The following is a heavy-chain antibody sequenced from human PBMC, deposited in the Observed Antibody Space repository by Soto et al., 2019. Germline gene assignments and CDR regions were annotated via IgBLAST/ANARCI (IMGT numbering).Heavy chain of an antibody. CDR1: GGSFDDYY. D-gene: IGHD5-12*01. V-gene: IGHV4-34*01. CDR3: ARGRGVAVSTMRYFDL. Sequence: QVQLQQWGAGLLRPSETLSLTCAVYGGSFDDYYWSWIRQSPEKGLEWIGEINQSGNTKYNPSLKSQFTISVNTYCNQCSLRLTSVTAAAPALYYCARGRGVAVSTMRYFDLWGRGTLVTVSS. CDR2: INQSGNT. J-gene: IGHJ2*01.